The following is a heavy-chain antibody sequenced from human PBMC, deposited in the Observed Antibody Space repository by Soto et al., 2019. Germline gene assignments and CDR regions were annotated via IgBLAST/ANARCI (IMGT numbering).Heavy chain of an antibody. Sequence: QVQLQQWGAGLLKPSETLSLTCAVYGGSFSGYQWSWIRQTPGKGLEWIGEINDSGNINYNPSLKSRVTILLDTPKKQISLKLSSVTAADSAVYYCARGVILWFGELSRRGGYHYYMDVWSKGTTVTVSS. J-gene: IGHJ6*03. CDR3: ARGVILWFGELSRRGGYHYYMDV. D-gene: IGHD3-10*01. V-gene: IGHV4-34*01. CDR1: GGSFSGYQ. CDR2: INDSGNI.